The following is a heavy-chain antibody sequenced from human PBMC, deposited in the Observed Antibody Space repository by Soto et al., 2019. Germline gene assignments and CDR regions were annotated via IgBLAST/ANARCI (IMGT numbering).Heavy chain of an antibody. V-gene: IGHV7-4-1*01. CDR2: INTNTGNP. CDR1: GYTFTSYA. CDR3: ARDFSWIQLWSCYYYYGMDV. D-gene: IGHD5-18*01. J-gene: IGHJ6*02. Sequence: EASVKVSCKASGYTFTSYAMNWVRQAPGQGLEWMGWINTNTGNPTYAQGFTGRFVFSLDTSVSTAYLQICSLKAEDTAVYYCARDFSWIQLWSCYYYYGMDVWGQGTTVTVSS.